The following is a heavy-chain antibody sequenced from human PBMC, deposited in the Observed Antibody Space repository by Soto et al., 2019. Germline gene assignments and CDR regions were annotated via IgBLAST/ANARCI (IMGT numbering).Heavy chain of an antibody. CDR2: IHSSGST. J-gene: IGHJ5*02. CDR3: ARDQGVAAAGITWFDP. CDR1: GASMNSYH. D-gene: IGHD6-13*01. V-gene: IGHV4-4*07. Sequence: SETLSLTCTVSGASMNSYHWSWIRQPAGKGLEWIGHIHSSGSTNYNPSLKSRVTMSVDTSKNQFSLRLMSLTAADTAVYYCARDQGVAAAGITWFDPWGQGPLVTVSS.